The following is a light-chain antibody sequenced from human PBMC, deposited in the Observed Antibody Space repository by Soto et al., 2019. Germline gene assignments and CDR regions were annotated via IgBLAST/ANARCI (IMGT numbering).Light chain of an antibody. CDR1: QSLLHSNGYNY. Sequence: DIVMTQSPLSLPVTPGEPASISCRSSQSLLHSNGYNYLDWYLQKPGQSPQLLIYLGSNRASGVPDRFSGSGSSTDFTPKISRVEAEDVGVYYCMQALQTPLTFGGGTKVEIK. CDR2: LGS. J-gene: IGKJ4*01. V-gene: IGKV2-28*01. CDR3: MQALQTPLT.